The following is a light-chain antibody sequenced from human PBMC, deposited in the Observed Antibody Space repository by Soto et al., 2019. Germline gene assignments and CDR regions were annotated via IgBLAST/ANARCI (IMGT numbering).Light chain of an antibody. CDR3: CSYAGSYTL. J-gene: IGLJ2*01. CDR2: DVS. CDR1: SSDVGGYNF. V-gene: IGLV2-11*01. Sequence: QSVLTQPSSVSGSPGQSVTISCTGTSSDVGGYNFVSWYQQHPGKAPKLIIYDVSQRPSGVPDRFSASKSGNTASLTISGLQAEDEADYYCCSYAGSYTLFGGGTKLTVL.